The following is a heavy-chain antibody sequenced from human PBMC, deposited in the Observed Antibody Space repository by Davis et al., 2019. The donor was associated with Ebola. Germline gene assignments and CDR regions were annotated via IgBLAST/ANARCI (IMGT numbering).Heavy chain of an antibody. CDR3: ARGVHYEFWSGLLANDYGMDV. Sequence: PGGSLRLSCAASGFTFSSYSMNWVRQAPGKGLEWVSYISSSSSTIYYADSVKGRFTISRDNAKNSLYLQMNSLRGEDTAVYYCARGVHYEFWSGLLANDYGMDVWGQGTTVTVSS. CDR2: ISSSSSTI. D-gene: IGHD3-3*01. J-gene: IGHJ6*02. V-gene: IGHV3-48*01. CDR1: GFTFSSYS.